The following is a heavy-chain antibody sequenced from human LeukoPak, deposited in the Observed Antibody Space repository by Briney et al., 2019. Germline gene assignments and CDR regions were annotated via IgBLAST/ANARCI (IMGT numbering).Heavy chain of an antibody. CDR3: ARNSVPTRIVGATRYFDY. V-gene: IGHV4-39*01. CDR1: GGSISSSSYY. Sequence: SETLSLXCTVSGGSISSSSYYWGWIRQPPGKGLEWIGSIYYSGITYYNPSLKSRVTISVDTSKNQFSLKLSSVTAADTAVYYCARNSVPTRIVGATRYFDYWGQGTLVTVSS. J-gene: IGHJ4*02. CDR2: IYYSGIT. D-gene: IGHD1-26*01.